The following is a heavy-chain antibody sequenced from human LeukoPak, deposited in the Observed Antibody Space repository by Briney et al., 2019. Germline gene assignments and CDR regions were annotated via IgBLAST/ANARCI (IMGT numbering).Heavy chain of an antibody. V-gene: IGHV4-4*07. CDR2: IYTSGST. Sequence: SETLSLTCTVSGGSISSYYWSWIRQPAGEGLEWIGRIYTSGSTNYNPSLKSRVTISVDKSKNQFSLKLSSVTAADTAVYYCARGDEWYFDYWGQGTLVTVSS. CDR1: GGSISSYY. CDR3: ARGDEWYFDY. D-gene: IGHD3-3*01. J-gene: IGHJ4*02.